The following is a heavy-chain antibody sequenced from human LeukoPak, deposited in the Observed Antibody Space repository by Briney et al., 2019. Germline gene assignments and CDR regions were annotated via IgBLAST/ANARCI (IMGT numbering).Heavy chain of an antibody. D-gene: IGHD2-15*01. CDR3: AAPGGSLDY. V-gene: IGHV1-2*02. Sequence: ASVKVSCKASGYTFTGYNMHWVRQAPGQGLEWMGWINPNNGATNYAQKFQGRATMTRDTSISTAYMELSRLTSDDTAVYYCAAPGGSLDYWGQGTLVTVSS. CDR1: GYTFTGYN. CDR2: INPNNGAT. J-gene: IGHJ4*02.